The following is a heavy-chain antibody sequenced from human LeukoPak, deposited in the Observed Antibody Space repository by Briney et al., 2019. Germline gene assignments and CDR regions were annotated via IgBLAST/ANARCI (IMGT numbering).Heavy chain of an antibody. Sequence: GGSLRLSCAASGFTFSSYAMSWVRQAPGKGLEWVSAISGSGGSTYYADSVKGRFTIARDNSKSTLYLQMNSLRAEDTAVYYCAKVRPREYYDSSGYYRFDYWGQGTLVTVSS. CDR2: ISGSGGST. D-gene: IGHD3-22*01. J-gene: IGHJ4*02. CDR3: AKVRPREYYDSSGYYRFDY. CDR1: GFTFSSYA. V-gene: IGHV3-23*01.